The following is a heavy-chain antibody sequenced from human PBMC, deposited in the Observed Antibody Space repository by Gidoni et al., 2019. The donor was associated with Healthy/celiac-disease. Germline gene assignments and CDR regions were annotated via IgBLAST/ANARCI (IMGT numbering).Heavy chain of an antibody. CDR3: ARDGGYSSPMDV. J-gene: IGHJ6*02. CDR1: GFTFSSYE. CDR2: ISSSGSTI. V-gene: IGHV3-48*03. D-gene: IGHD6-13*01. Sequence: EVQLVESGGGLVQPGGSLRLSCAASGFTFSSYEMNWVRPAPGKGLGWVSYISSSGSTIYYADSVKGRFTISRDNAKNSLYLQMNSLRAEDTAVYYCARDGGYSSPMDVWGQGTTVTVSS.